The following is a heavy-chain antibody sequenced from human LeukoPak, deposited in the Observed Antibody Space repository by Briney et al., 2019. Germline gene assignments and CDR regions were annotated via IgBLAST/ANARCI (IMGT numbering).Heavy chain of an antibody. Sequence: SETLSHTCTVSGGSISSYYWSWIRQPPGKGLEWIGCIYYSGSTNYNPSLKSRVTISVDTSKNQFSLKLSSVTAADTAVYYCARGGTDSKWYYFDYWGQGTLVTVSS. CDR1: GGSISSYY. D-gene: IGHD2-8*01. CDR3: ARGGTDSKWYYFDY. CDR2: IYYSGST. J-gene: IGHJ4*02. V-gene: IGHV4-59*08.